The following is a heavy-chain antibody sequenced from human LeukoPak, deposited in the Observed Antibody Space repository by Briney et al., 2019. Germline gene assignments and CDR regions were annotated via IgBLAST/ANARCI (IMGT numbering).Heavy chain of an antibody. J-gene: IGHJ4*02. CDR1: GYTFTDYH. D-gene: IGHD2-8*01. V-gene: IGHV1-2*02. Sequence: ASVKVSCKASGYTFTDYHIYWVRQAPGQGLEWMGWISPNSGDTNYAQQFQGRVTMTRDTSISTAYMELSRLRSDDTAVYYCAREDIVLMVCAKLFDYWGQGTLVTVSS. CDR2: ISPNSGDT. CDR3: AREDIVLMVCAKLFDY.